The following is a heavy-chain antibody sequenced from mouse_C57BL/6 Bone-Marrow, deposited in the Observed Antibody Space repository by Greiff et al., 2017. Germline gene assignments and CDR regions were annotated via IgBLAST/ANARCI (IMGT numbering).Heavy chain of an antibody. D-gene: IGHD3-3*01. V-gene: IGHV5-12*01. J-gene: IGHJ2*01. CDR1: GFTFSDYY. Sequence: EVKLEESGGGLVQPGGSLKLSCAASGFTFSDYYMYWVRQTPEKRLEWVAYISNGGGSTYYPDTVKGRFTISRDNAKNTLYLQMSRLKSEDTAMYYCARQRDHYFDYWGQGTTHTVSS. CDR2: ISNGGGST. CDR3: ARQRDHYFDY.